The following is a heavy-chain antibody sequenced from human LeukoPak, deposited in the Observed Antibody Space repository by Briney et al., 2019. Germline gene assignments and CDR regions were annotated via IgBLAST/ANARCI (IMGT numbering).Heavy chain of an antibody. D-gene: IGHD5-24*01. CDR2: IVPKYYTT. CDR3: ARDYTIKAPYFDY. CDR1: GGSFSSSI. Sequence: SVKVSCKASGGSFSSSIINWVRQAPGQGLEWMGEIVPKYYTTNYAQKFQGRVTISADSSTSTAYMELSSLTSEDTAVYYCARDYTIKAPYFDYWGQGTLVTVSS. V-gene: IGHV1-69*13. J-gene: IGHJ4*02.